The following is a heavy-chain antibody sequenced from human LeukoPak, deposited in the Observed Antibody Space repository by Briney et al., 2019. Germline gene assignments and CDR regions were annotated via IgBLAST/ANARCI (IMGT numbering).Heavy chain of an antibody. J-gene: IGHJ4*02. Sequence: GGSLRLSCAASGFPFSSYSMNWVRPAPGKGLEWVSSISSSSSYIYYADSVKGRFTISRDNAKNSLYLQMNSLRAEDTAVYYCARSFLSIAAAATDYWGQGTLVTVSS. CDR3: ARSFLSIAAAATDY. CDR2: ISSSSSYI. CDR1: GFPFSSYS. V-gene: IGHV3-21*01. D-gene: IGHD6-13*01.